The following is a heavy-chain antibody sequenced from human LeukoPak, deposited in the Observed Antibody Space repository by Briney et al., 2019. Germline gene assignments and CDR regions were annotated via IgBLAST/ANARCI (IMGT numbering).Heavy chain of an antibody. J-gene: IGHJ3*02. V-gene: IGHV5-51*01. D-gene: IGHD2-2*01. CDR3: ARLLCSSSSCYVDAFDI. Sequence: GEPLKISCKGSGYSFTTYWIGWVRQMPGKGLEWMGIIYPGDSDTRYSPSFQGQITISADKSISTAYLQWSSLKASDTAVYFCARLLCSSSSCYVDAFDIWGQGTMVTVSS. CDR2: IYPGDSDT. CDR1: GYSFTTYW.